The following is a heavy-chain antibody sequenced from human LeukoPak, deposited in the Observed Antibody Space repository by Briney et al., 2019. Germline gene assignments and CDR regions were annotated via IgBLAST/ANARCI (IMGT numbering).Heavy chain of an antibody. D-gene: IGHD2/OR15-2a*01. Sequence: SVKVSCKASGGTFSSYAISWVRQAPGQGLEWMGGIIPVFGTPNYAQKFKGRVTITADESTSTTYMELSSLRSEDTAVYYCARGIGIPGRHQRFDPWGQGTLVTVSS. V-gene: IGHV1-69*01. CDR3: ARGIGIPGRHQRFDP. CDR2: IIPVFGTP. J-gene: IGHJ5*02. CDR1: GGTFSSYA.